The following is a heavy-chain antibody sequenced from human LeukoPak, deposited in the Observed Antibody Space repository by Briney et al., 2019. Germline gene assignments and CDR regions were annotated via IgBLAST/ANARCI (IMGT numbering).Heavy chain of an antibody. D-gene: IGHD6-19*01. CDR3: ASSIAVAGSFDY. CDR1: GFTFSSYA. J-gene: IGHJ4*02. Sequence: GGSLRLSCAASGFTFSSYAMHWVRQAPGKGLEWVAVISHDGSNKYYADSVKGRFTISRDNSKNTLYLQMNSLRAEDTAVYYCASSIAVAGSFDYWGQGTLVTVSS. CDR2: ISHDGSNK. V-gene: IGHV3-30-3*01.